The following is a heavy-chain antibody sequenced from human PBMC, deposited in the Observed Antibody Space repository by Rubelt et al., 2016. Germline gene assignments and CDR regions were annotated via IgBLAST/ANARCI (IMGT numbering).Heavy chain of an antibody. V-gene: IGHV1-69*04. D-gene: IGHD6-13*01. Sequence: QAPGQGLEWMGRIIPILGIANYAQKFQGRVTMTRDTSTSTVYMELSSLRSEDTAVYYCARDIHRIAAARGNWFDPWGQGTLVTVSS. J-gene: IGHJ5*02. CDR2: IIPILGIA. CDR3: ARDIHRIAAARGNWFDP.